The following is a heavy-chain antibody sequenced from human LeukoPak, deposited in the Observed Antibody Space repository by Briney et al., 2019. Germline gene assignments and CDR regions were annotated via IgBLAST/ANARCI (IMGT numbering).Heavy chain of an antibody. J-gene: IGHJ4*02. Sequence: SETLSLTCTVSRGSISSYYWSWIRQPPGKGLEWIGYIYYSGSTNYNPSLKSRVTISVDTSKNQFSLKLSSVTAADTAVYYCARDKGSWYYFDYWGQGTLVTVSS. CDR2: IYYSGST. CDR3: ARDKGSWYYFDY. V-gene: IGHV4-59*01. D-gene: IGHD6-13*01. CDR1: RGSISSYY.